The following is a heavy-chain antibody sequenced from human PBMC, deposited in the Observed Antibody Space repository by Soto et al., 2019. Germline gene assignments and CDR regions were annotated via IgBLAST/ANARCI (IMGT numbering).Heavy chain of an antibody. Sequence: GESLKISCKGSGYSFTSYWIGWVRQMPGKGLEWMGIIYPGDSDTRYSPSFQGQVTISADKSISTAYLQWSSLKASDTAMYYCARGLVLLWFGELEDDRGNAFDIWGQGTMVTVSS. V-gene: IGHV5-51*01. CDR3: ARGLVLLWFGELEDDRGNAFDI. D-gene: IGHD3-10*01. CDR1: GYSFTSYW. CDR2: IYPGDSDT. J-gene: IGHJ3*02.